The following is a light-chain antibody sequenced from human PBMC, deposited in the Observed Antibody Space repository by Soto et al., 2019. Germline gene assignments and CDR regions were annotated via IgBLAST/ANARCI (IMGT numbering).Light chain of an antibody. CDR1: QSVSSSY. CDR2: GAS. V-gene: IGKV3-20*01. CDR3: QQYGISPT. Sequence: EIVLTQSPGTLSLSPGERATLSCRASQSVSSSYLAWYQQKPGQAPRLLIYGASSRATGIPDTFNGSGSGTDFTLTISRLEPEDFAVYYCQQYGISPTFGGGTKVEIK. J-gene: IGKJ4*01.